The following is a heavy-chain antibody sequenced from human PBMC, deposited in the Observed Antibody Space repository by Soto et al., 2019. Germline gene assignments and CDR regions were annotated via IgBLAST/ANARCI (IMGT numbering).Heavy chain of an antibody. J-gene: IGHJ4*02. D-gene: IGHD1-7*01. V-gene: IGHV3-23*01. Sequence: EVHLLESGGGLVQPGGSLRLSCAASGFSFSTYVMHWVRQAPGKGLEWVSDISGSGHTTHYADSVKGRFTISRDNSKNTLYLQMNSLRAEDMAVYYCAKEKPGTTCFDYWGQGTLVTVSS. CDR3: AKEKPGTTCFDY. CDR2: ISGSGHTT. CDR1: GFSFSTYV.